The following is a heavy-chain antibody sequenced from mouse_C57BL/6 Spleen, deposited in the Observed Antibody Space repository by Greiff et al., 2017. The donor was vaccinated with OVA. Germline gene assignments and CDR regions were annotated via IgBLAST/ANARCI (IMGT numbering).Heavy chain of an antibody. CDR2: ISDGGSYT. D-gene: IGHD2-5*01. V-gene: IGHV5-4*01. CDR1: GFTFSSYA. Sequence: EVQGVESGGGLVKPGGSLKLSCAASGFTFSSYAMSWVRQTPEKRLEWVATISDGGSYTYYPDNVKGRFTISRDNAKNNLYLQMSHLKSEDTAMYYCAREAYYSNYPDYWGQGTTLTVSS. J-gene: IGHJ2*01. CDR3: AREAYYSNYPDY.